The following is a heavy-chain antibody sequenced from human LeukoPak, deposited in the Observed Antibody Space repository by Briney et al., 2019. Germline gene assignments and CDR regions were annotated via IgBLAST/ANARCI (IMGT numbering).Heavy chain of an antibody. J-gene: IGHJ4*02. Sequence: PGGSLRLSCAASGFTFDDYTMPWVRQAPGKGLEWVSLISWDGGSTYYADSVKGRFTISRDNSKNSLYLQMNSLRAEDTAVYYCAREDSDCSGGSCYVDYWGQGTLVTVSS. CDR1: GFTFDDYT. V-gene: IGHV3-43*01. CDR3: AREDSDCSGGSCYVDY. CDR2: ISWDGGST. D-gene: IGHD2-15*01.